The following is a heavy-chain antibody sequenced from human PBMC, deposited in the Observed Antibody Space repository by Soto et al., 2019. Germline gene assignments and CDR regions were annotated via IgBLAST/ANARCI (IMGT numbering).Heavy chain of an antibody. V-gene: IGHV3-23*01. J-gene: IGHJ3*02. CDR1: GFTFSSYA. CDR3: AKEYLSTTWVEYSSSSGAFDI. Sequence: GGSLRLSCAASGFTFSSYAMSWVRQAPGKGLEWVSAISGSGGSTYYADSVKGRFTISRDNSKNTLYLQMNSLRAEDTAVYYCAKEYLSTTWVEYSSSSGAFDIWGQGTMVTVSS. D-gene: IGHD6-6*01. CDR2: ISGSGGST.